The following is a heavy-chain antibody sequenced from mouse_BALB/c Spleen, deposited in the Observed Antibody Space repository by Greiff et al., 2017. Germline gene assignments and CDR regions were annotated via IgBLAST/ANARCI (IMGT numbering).Heavy chain of an antibody. J-gene: IGHJ4*01. Sequence: QVQLKESGAELAKPGASVKMSCKASGYTFTSYWMHWVKQRPGQGLEWIGYINPSTGYTEYNQKFKDKATLTADKSSSTAYMQLSSLTSEDSAVYYCARRYGNPYAMDYWGQGTSVTVSA. D-gene: IGHD2-1*01. V-gene: IGHV1-7*01. CDR3: ARRYGNPYAMDY. CDR1: GYTFTSYW. CDR2: INPSTGYT.